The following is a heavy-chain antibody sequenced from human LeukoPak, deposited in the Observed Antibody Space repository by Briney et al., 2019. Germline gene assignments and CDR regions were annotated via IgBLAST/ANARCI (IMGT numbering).Heavy chain of an antibody. D-gene: IGHD6-6*01. V-gene: IGHV4-59*11. CDR1: GGSISSHY. Sequence: SETLSLTCTVSGGSISSHYRSWIRQPPGKGLEWIGYIYYSGSTNYNPSLKSRVTISVDTSKNQFSLKLSSVTAADTAVYYCARFVIRSSSGWFDPWGQGTLVTVSS. CDR2: IYYSGST. CDR3: ARFVIRSSSGWFDP. J-gene: IGHJ5*02.